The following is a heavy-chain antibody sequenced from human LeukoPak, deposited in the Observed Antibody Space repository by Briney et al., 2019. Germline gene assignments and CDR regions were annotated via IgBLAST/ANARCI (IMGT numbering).Heavy chain of an antibody. CDR2: ISGGGDST. J-gene: IGHJ4*02. D-gene: IGHD7-27*01. CDR1: GFTLTSYA. Sequence: PGGSLRLSCAASGFTLTSYAMTWVRQAPGRGLEWVSAISGGGDSTYYADSVKGRFTISRDDSKNTLYLQMNSLRAEDTAVYYCAKDGGLWVSAHWGDSWGRGTLVTVSS. V-gene: IGHV3-23*01. CDR3: AKDGGLWVSAHWGDS.